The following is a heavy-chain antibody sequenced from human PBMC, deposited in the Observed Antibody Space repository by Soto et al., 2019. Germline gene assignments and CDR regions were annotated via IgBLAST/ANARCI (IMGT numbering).Heavy chain of an antibody. J-gene: IGHJ4*02. V-gene: IGHV3-23*01. CDR1: GFTFSSYA. D-gene: IGHD5-12*01. CDR3: AKTTRWLQSHPPSDY. Sequence: GGSLRLSCAASGFTFSSYAMSWVRQAPGKGLEWVSAISGSGGSTYYADSVEGRFTISRDNSKNTLYLQMNSLRAEDTAVYYCAKTTRWLQSHPPSDYWGQGTLVTVSS. CDR2: ISGSGGST.